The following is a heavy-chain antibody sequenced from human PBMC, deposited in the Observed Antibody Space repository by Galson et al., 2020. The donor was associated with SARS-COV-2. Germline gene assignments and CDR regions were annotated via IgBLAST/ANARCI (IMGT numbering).Heavy chain of an antibody. CDR1: GFPFRTYS. V-gene: IGHV3-21*01. Sequence: NSGGSLRLSCAASGFPFRTYSMNWVRLAPGKGLEWVSSISTSSSYTYYVDSVKGRFSISRDNPRNSLYLQMNSLRAEDTAVYYCARDEGIRGYNYGRLYYGMDVWGQGTTVTGSS. CDR2: ISTSSSYT. CDR3: ARDEGIRGYNYGRLYYGMDV. D-gene: IGHD5-18*01. J-gene: IGHJ6*02.